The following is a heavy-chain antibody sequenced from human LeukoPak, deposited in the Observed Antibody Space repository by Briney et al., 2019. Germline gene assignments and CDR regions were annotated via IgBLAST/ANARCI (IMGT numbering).Heavy chain of an antibody. CDR3: AKPRIIGLGWAQFDY. J-gene: IGHJ4*02. D-gene: IGHD1-14*01. Sequence: GGSLRLSCAASGFTVSSNYMSWVRQAPGKGLEWVSVIYRGGITDYADSVKGRCTISRDNSKNTLYLQMNSLRAEDTAIYYCAKPRIIGLGWAQFDYWGQGSLVTVSS. CDR2: IYRGGIT. V-gene: IGHV3-53*01. CDR1: GFTVSSNY.